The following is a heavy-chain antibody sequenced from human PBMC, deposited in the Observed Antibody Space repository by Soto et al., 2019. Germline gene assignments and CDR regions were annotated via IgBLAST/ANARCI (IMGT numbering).Heavy chain of an antibody. J-gene: IGHJ4*02. CDR1: GFTFSSYG. D-gene: IGHD3-9*01. CDR3: AKGGEGVRYFAWSAALDY. Sequence: QVQLVESGGGVVQPGRSLRLSCAASGFTFSSYGMHWVRQAPGKGLEWVAVISYDGSNKYYADSVKGRFTISRDNSKNRLYLEMNSLRAEDTAVYYCAKGGEGVRYFAWSAALDYWGQGTLVTVSS. V-gene: IGHV3-30*18. CDR2: ISYDGSNK.